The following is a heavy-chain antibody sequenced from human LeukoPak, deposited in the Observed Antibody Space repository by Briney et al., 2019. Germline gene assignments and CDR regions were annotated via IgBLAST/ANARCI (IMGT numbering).Heavy chain of an antibody. Sequence: PGGSLRLSCAASGFTFRSFWMHWVRQDPGKGLVWVSFMNGDGSSTNYADSVKGRFTISRDNAKNTLSLQMDSLRAEDTAVYYCVRGFAISRFDYWGQGILVTVSS. D-gene: IGHD3-10*01. CDR2: MNGDGSST. CDR3: VRGFAISRFDY. CDR1: GFTFRSFW. V-gene: IGHV3-74*01. J-gene: IGHJ4*02.